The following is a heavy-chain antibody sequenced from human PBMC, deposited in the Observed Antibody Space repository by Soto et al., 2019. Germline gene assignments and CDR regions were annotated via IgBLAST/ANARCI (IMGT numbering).Heavy chain of an antibody. J-gene: IGHJ4*02. CDR2: ISYDGSDK. CDR1: GFTFSSYG. Sequence: GGSLRLSCAASGFTFSSYGVHWVRQAPGQGLEWVAVISYDGSDKYYADSVKGRFTISRDNSKNTLYLQMNSLRAEDTAVYYCAKDRSYSSGWQDYWGQGTLVTVSS. V-gene: IGHV3-30*18. CDR3: AKDRSYSSGWQDY. D-gene: IGHD6-19*01.